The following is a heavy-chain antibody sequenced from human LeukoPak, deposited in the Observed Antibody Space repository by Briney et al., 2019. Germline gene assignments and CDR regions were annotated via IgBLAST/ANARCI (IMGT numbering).Heavy chain of an antibody. Sequence: PSETLSLTCTVSGGSISSSSYYWGWIRQPPGKGLEWIGSIYYSGSTYYNPSLKSRVTISVDTSKNQFSLKLSSVTAADTAVYYCARDQYYCGSGSHNFDYWGQGTLVTVSS. CDR1: GGSISSSSYY. CDR3: ARDQYYCGSGSHNFDY. J-gene: IGHJ4*02. D-gene: IGHD3-10*01. V-gene: IGHV4-39*07. CDR2: IYYSGST.